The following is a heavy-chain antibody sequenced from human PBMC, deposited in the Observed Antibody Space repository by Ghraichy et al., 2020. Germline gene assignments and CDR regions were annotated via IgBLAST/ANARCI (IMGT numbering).Heavy chain of an antibody. CDR3: ARDEGGSFLRFDS. CDR1: GYTFIDYG. V-gene: IGHV1-18*04. Sequence: ASVKVSCQTSGYTFIDYGFSWVRQAPGQGLEWMGWISTYNGDTNYAQMFQGRVTMTIDTSTSTAYMELRSLRSDDTAVYYCARDEGGSFLRFDSWGQGTLVTVSS. J-gene: IGHJ4*02. D-gene: IGHD1-26*01. CDR2: ISTYNGDT.